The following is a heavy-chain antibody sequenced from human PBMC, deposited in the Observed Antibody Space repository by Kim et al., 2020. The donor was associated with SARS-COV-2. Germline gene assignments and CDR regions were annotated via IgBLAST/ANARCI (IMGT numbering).Heavy chain of an antibody. V-gene: IGHV3-11*04. D-gene: IGHD6-19*01. CDR3: AGSIAVAFDY. CDR1: GFTFSDYY. CDR2: ISSSGSTI. Sequence: GGSLRLSCAASGFTFSDYYMSWIRQAPGQGLEWVSYISSSGSTIYYADSVKGRFTISRDNARNSLYLQMNSLSAEDTAVYYCAGSIAVAFDYWGQGTLVTVSS. J-gene: IGHJ4*02.